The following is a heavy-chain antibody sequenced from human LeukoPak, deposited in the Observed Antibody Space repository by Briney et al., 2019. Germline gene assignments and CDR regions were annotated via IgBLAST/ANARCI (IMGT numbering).Heavy chain of an antibody. D-gene: IGHD3-3*01. Sequence: PSETLSLTCTVSGGSVSSGSYYWSWIRQPPGKGLEWIGYIYYSGSTNYNPSLKSRVTISVDTSKNQFSLKLSSVTAADTAVYYCARYRFFSLNYYYYYGMDVWGQGTTVTVSS. CDR1: GGSVSSGSYY. J-gene: IGHJ6*02. CDR2: IYYSGST. V-gene: IGHV4-61*01. CDR3: ARYRFFSLNYYYYYGMDV.